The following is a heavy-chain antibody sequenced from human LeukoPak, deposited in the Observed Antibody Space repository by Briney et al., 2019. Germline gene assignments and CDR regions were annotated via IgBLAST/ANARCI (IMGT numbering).Heavy chain of an antibody. V-gene: IGHV4-59*01. Sequence: SETLSLTCTVSGGSISSYYWSWIRQPPGKGLEWIGYIYNSGSTNYNPSLKSRVTISVDTSKNQFPLKLSSVTAADTAVHYCARESLAVAGYDYWGQGTLVTASS. CDR3: ARESLAVAGYDY. D-gene: IGHD6-19*01. J-gene: IGHJ4*02. CDR2: IYNSGST. CDR1: GGSISSYY.